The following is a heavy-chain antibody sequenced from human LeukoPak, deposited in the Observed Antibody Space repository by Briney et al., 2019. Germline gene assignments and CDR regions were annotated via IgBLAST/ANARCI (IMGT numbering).Heavy chain of an antibody. V-gene: IGHV1-18*03. Sequence: ASVKVSCKASGYTFTSYGISWVRQAPGQGLEWMGWISPYNGNTNYAQKLQGRVTMTTASSTRSAYKELRSMRYDDMAVYYCARVADYDFWSGYLKSLYYYYYMDVWGKGTTVTVSS. D-gene: IGHD3-3*01. J-gene: IGHJ6*03. CDR3: ARVADYDFWSGYLKSLYYYYYMDV. CDR2: ISPYNGNT. CDR1: GYTFTSYG.